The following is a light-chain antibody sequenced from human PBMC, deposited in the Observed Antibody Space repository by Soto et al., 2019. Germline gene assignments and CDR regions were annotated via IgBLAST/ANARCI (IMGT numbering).Light chain of an antibody. CDR3: QQRSNWPPIT. V-gene: IGKV3-11*01. Sequence: EIVLIQSPATLSLSPGERATLSCRASQSVGTYLAWYQQKPGQAPRLLIYDASNRATGIPARFSGSGSGTDFTLTISSLEPEDFAVYFCQQRSNWPPITFGQGTRLEIK. CDR1: QSVGTY. CDR2: DAS. J-gene: IGKJ5*01.